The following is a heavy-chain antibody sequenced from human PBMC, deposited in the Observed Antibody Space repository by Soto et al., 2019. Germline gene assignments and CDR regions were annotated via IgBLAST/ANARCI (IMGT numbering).Heavy chain of an antibody. J-gene: IGHJ6*03. D-gene: IGHD1-26*01. Sequence: PSETLSLTCAVYGGSFSGYYWSWIRQPPGKGPEWIGEINHSGSTNYNPSLKSRVTISVDTSKNQFSLKLSSVTAADTAVYYCARGVTGSYYYMDVWGKGTTVTVS. V-gene: IGHV4-34*01. CDR3: ARGVTGSYYYMDV. CDR2: INHSGST. CDR1: GGSFSGYY.